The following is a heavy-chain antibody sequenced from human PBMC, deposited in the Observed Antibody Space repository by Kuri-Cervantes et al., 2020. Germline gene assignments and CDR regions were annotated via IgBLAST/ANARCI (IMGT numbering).Heavy chain of an antibody. Sequence: SETLSLTCTVSGGSISSSSYYWGWIRQPPGKGLEWIGEINHSGSTNYNPSLKSRVTISVDTSKNQFSLKLTSVTAADTAGYYCARVPGYSSSWYGPWFDPWGQGTLVTVSS. CDR1: GGSISSSSYY. D-gene: IGHD6-13*01. CDR2: INHSGST. J-gene: IGHJ5*02. V-gene: IGHV4-39*07. CDR3: ARVPGYSSSWYGPWFDP.